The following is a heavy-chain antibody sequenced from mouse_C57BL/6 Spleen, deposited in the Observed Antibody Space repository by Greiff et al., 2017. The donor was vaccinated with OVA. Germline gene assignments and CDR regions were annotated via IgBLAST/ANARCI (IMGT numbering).Heavy chain of an antibody. Sequence: VKLVESGPGLVQPSQSLSITCTVSGFSLTSYGVHWVRQSPGKGLEWLGVIWSGGSTDYNAAFISRLSISKDNSKSQVFFKMNSLQTDDTAIYYCARKRGYDYPWFAYWGQGTLVTVSA. CDR1: GFSLTSYG. D-gene: IGHD2-4*01. CDR2: IWSGGST. J-gene: IGHJ3*01. CDR3: ARKRGYDYPWFAY. V-gene: IGHV2-2*01.